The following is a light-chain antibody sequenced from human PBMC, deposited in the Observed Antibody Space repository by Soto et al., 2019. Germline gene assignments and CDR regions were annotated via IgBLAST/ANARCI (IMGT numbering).Light chain of an antibody. CDR2: KAS. CDR1: QSISYW. J-gene: IGKJ4*01. CDR3: QQYHSYPLT. Sequence: DIQMTQSPSTLSASVGDGVTITCRASQSISYWLAWYQQKPGKAPNLLIYKASSLKSGVPSRFSGSGSGTDFTLTISSLQPDDFATYYCQQYHSYPLTFGGGTKVEIK. V-gene: IGKV1-5*03.